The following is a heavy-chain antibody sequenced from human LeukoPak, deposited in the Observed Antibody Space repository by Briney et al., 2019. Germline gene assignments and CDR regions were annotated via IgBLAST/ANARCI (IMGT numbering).Heavy chain of an antibody. Sequence: PSETLSLTCTVSGVSISSSNSYWGWIRQPPGKGLEWIGSIYYTGNTYYNASLKSRVTISIDTSKNQISLRLTSVTATDTAMYSCARQTGSGLFTLRGGKGPLVTVPS. D-gene: IGHD3-10*01. J-gene: IGHJ4*02. CDR2: IYYTGNT. V-gene: IGHV4-39*01. CDR3: ARQTGSGLFTLR. CDR1: GVSISSSNSY.